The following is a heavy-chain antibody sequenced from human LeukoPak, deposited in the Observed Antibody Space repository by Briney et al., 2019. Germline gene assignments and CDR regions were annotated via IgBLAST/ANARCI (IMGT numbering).Heavy chain of an antibody. Sequence: GASVKVPCKASGCTFTSYDINWVRQATGQGLEWMGWMNPNSGNTGYAQKFQGRVTMTRNTSISTAYMELSSLRSEDTAVYYCARDSYYGSGSEDYWGQGTLVTVSS. CDR3: ARDSYYGSGSEDY. J-gene: IGHJ4*02. V-gene: IGHV1-8*01. CDR2: MNPNSGNT. CDR1: GCTFTSYD. D-gene: IGHD3-10*01.